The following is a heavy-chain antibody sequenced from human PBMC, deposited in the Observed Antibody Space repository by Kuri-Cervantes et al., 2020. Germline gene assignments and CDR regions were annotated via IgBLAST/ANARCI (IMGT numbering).Heavy chain of an antibody. Sequence: SETLSHTCTVSGGSISSYYWSWIRQPPGKGLEWIGYIYYSGSTNYNSSLKSRVTISVDTSKNQFSLKLSSVTAADTAVYYCARDTEYYEILTEPFDIWGQGTMVTVSS. CDR3: ARDTEYYEILTEPFDI. CDR1: GGSISSYY. CDR2: IYYSGST. V-gene: IGHV4-59*01. J-gene: IGHJ3*02. D-gene: IGHD3-9*01.